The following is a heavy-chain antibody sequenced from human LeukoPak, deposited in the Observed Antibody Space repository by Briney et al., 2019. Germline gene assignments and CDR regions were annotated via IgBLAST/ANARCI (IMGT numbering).Heavy chain of an antibody. CDR1: GGTFSSYA. CDR3: ARYFGGLHYGMDV. J-gene: IGHJ6*02. V-gene: IGHV1-69*01. Sequence: SVKVSCKASGGTFSSYAISWVRQAPGQGLEWMGGIIPIFGTANYARRFQGRVTITADESTSTAYMELSSLRSEDTAVYYCARYFGGLHYGMDVWGQGTTVTVSS. D-gene: IGHD3-10*01. CDR2: IIPIFGTA.